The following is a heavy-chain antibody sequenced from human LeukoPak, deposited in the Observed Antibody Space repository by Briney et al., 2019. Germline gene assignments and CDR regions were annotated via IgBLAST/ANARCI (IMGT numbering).Heavy chain of an antibody. CDR1: GFTFSTYG. J-gene: IGHJ4*02. D-gene: IGHD6-19*01. CDR3: AKELGQWLVSPFDY. V-gene: IGHV3-30*02. Sequence: QPGGSLRLSCAASGFTFSTYGMHWVRQAPGKGLEWVAFIRYDGSNKYYADSVKGRFTISRDNSKNTLYLQMNSLRAEDTAVYYCAKELGQWLVSPFDYWGQGTLVTVSS. CDR2: IRYDGSNK.